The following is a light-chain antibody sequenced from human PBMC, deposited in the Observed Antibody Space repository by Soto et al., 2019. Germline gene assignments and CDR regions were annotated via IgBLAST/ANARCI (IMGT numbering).Light chain of an antibody. J-gene: IGKJ1*01. Sequence: EIVMTQSPATLSVSPGERATLSCRASQSVSSDLAWYQQKPGQSPRLLIYGASTRATGIPARFGGGGSGTEFTLTITSLQSEDFAVYYCQQYNKWPLTFGQGTK. V-gene: IGKV3-15*01. CDR3: QQYNKWPLT. CDR1: QSVSSD. CDR2: GAS.